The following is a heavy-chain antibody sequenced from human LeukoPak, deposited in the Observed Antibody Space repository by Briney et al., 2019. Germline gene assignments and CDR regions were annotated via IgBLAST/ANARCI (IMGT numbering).Heavy chain of an antibody. V-gene: IGHV1-2*02. CDR3: ARDCSATSCYNRDVFDY. CDR1: GYTFTGYY. CDR2: INPNNGGT. J-gene: IGHJ4*02. D-gene: IGHD2-2*02. Sequence: ASVKVSCKASGYTFTGYYMHWVRQAPGQGLEWMGWINPNNGGTNYAQKFQGRVTMTGDTSISTAYMELSSLRSDDTAVYYCARDCSATSCYNRDVFDYWGQGTLVTVSS.